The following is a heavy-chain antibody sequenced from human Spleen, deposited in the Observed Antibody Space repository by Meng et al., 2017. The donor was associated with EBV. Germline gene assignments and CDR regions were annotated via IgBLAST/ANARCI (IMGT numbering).Heavy chain of an antibody. CDR3: AHRDYYGVVDY. D-gene: IGHD3-10*01. J-gene: IGHJ4*02. CDR2: IYWYDDK. CDR1: GFSPSRSGAG. V-gene: IGHV2-5*01. Sequence: LKMFGPTLVKTHPTPTLYCTFSGFSPSRSGAGVAWIRQPPGKALEWLALIYWYDDKRYSPSLRSRLTITKDTSKNQVVLTMTNMDPVDTATYYCAHRDYYGVVDYWGQGTLVTVSS.